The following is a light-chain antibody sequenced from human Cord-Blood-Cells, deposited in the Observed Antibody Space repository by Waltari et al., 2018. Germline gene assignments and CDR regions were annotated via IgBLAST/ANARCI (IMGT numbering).Light chain of an antibody. J-gene: IGKJ2*01. CDR1: QSVSSN. Sequence: EIVMTQSPATLSVSPGERATLSCRASQSVSSNLAWDQQKPGQAPRLLIYGASTRATGIPGRFSGSGSGTEFALTISSLQSEDFAVYYCQQYNNWYTFGQGTKLEIK. V-gene: IGKV3-15*01. CDR2: GAS. CDR3: QQYNNWYT.